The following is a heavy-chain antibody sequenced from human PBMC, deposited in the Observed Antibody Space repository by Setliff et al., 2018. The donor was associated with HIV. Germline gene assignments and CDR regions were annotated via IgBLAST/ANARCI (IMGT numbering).Heavy chain of an antibody. J-gene: IGHJ4*01. CDR1: GGSISSYY. D-gene: IGHD6-13*01. V-gene: IGHV4-4*07. CDR3: ARDEGRANGSWWDQSASWYLDY. CDR2: ISAAGTI. Sequence: SETLSLTCTVSGGSISSYYWSWIRQPAGKRLEFIGRISAAGTINYNPSLRSRVTLSVDTSENQFSLTVNSVTAADTAMYFCARDEGRANGSWWDQSASWYLDYWGHGILVTVSS.